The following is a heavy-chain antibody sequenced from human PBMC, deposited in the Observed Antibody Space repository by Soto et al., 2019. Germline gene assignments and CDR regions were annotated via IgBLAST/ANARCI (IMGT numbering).Heavy chain of an antibody. J-gene: IGHJ4*02. CDR3: AREVTTHLFYYFDY. V-gene: IGHV3-7*03. CDR2: IKQDGSEK. D-gene: IGHD4-4*01. Sequence: GWSLRLSCAASGFSFSRYWLSWVRQAPWKGLEWVANIKQDGSEKYYVDSVKGRFTISRDNAKNSLYLQMNSLRAEDTAVYYCAREVTTHLFYYFDYWGQGILLTVSS. CDR1: GFSFSRYW.